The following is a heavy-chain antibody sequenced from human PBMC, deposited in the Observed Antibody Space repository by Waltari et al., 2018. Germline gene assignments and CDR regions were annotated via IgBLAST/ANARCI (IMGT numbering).Heavy chain of an antibody. Sequence: QVQLQESGPGLVKPSETLSLTCTVSGGSISSYYWSWIRQPPGKGLEWIGYIYYSGSTNYNPSLKSRVTISVDTSKNQFSLKLSSVTAADTAVYYCARDGRGMGYWGQGTLVTVSS. CDR1: GGSISSYY. CDR2: IYYSGST. V-gene: IGHV4-59*01. J-gene: IGHJ4*02. D-gene: IGHD3-10*01. CDR3: ARDGRGMGY.